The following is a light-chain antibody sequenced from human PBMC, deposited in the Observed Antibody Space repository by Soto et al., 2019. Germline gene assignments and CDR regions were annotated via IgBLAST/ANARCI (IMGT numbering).Light chain of an antibody. CDR3: QQYKSSYT. CDR2: DAS. J-gene: IGKJ2*01. V-gene: IGKV1-5*01. CDR1: QTISGW. Sequence: DIQMTQSPSTLSASVGDRVTITCRASQTISGWLAWYQQKPGKAPKLLIYDASQLESGVPSRFSGSETETDYSLTISSLQPDDSATYYCQQYKSSYTFGQGTKVDIK.